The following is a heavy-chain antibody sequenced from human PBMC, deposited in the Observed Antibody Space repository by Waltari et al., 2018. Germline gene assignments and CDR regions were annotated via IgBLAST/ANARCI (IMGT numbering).Heavy chain of an antibody. V-gene: IGHV3-23*04. D-gene: IGHD2-21*01. CDR1: GFTFSSYA. CDR2: ISSGDST. Sequence: EVQLVESGGGLAKPGGSLRLSCAASGFTFSSYAMHWVRQAPGKGLEWVSAISSGDSTYYADSVRGRFTISRDNSKNTLSLQMNSLRAEDTAVYYCAAPGLFSYFDYWGQGVLVTVSS. CDR3: AAPGLFSYFDY. J-gene: IGHJ4*02.